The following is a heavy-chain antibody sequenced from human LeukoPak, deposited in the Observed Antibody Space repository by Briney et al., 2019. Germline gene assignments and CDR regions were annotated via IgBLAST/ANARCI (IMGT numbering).Heavy chain of an antibody. D-gene: IGHD3-16*01. V-gene: IGHV3-48*04. CDR2: ISSSSSTI. CDR1: GFTFSSYG. Sequence: GGSLRLSCAASGFTFSSYGMNWVRQAPGKGLEWVSYISSSSSTIYYADSVKGRFTISRDNAKNSLYLQMNRLRAEDTAVYYCARCPPFWVGLLPFDYWGQGTLGTVSS. J-gene: IGHJ4*02. CDR3: ARCPPFWVGLLPFDY.